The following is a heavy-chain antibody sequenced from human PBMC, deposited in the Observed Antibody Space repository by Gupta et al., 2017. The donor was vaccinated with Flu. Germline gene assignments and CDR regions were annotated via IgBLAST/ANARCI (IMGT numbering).Heavy chain of an antibody. V-gene: IGHV4-34*02. J-gene: IGHJ4*02. Sequence: QVQLQQWGAGLLKPSETLSLTCAVYGGSFRGYFWSWVRQPPGKGLEWIGQIRPGGGTSYNPSLDSRVTISLDTSNNQFSLELRSVTAADTAIYYCARETAFGVVVYFDRWGQGTLVPVSS. D-gene: IGHD3-3*01. CDR2: IRPGGGT. CDR1: GGSFRGYF. CDR3: ARETAFGVVVYFDR.